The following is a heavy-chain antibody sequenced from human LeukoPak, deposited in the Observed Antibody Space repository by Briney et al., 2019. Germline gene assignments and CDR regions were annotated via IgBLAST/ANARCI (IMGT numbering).Heavy chain of an antibody. D-gene: IGHD3-22*01. CDR3: ARSPSITMIVVAN. CDR2: IYYSGST. V-gene: IGHV4-31*03. Sequence: SQTLSLTCTVSGGSISSGGYYWSWIRQHPGKGLEWIGYIYYSGSTYYNPSLKSRVTISVDTSKNQFSLKLSSVTAADTAVYYCARSPSITMIVVANWGQGTLVTVSS. CDR1: GGSISSGGYY. J-gene: IGHJ4*02.